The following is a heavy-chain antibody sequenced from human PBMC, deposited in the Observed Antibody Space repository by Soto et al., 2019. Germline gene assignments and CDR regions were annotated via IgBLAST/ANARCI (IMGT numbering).Heavy chain of an antibody. CDR2: ISYDGSNK. Sequence: GGSLRLSCAASGFTFSSYGMHWVRQAPGKGLERVAVISYDGSNKYYADSVKGRFTISRDNSKNTLYLQMNSLRAEDTAVYYCAKDIDCSGGSCYSDYYYGMDVWGQGTTVTVSS. V-gene: IGHV3-30*18. J-gene: IGHJ6*02. CDR1: GFTFSSYG. D-gene: IGHD2-15*01. CDR3: AKDIDCSGGSCYSDYYYGMDV.